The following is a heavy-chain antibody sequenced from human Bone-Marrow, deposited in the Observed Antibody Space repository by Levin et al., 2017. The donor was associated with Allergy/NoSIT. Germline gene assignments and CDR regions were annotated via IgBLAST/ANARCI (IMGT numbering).Heavy chain of an antibody. CDR1: GFTFSSYA. CDR2: IRGSDGST. CDR3: VRGIIGDVRVAHKEAFDV. Sequence: LSLTCAASGFTFSSYAMSWVRQAPGKGLEWVSAIRGSDGSTYYADSAKGRFTISRDNSKNSLNLQVSSLRAEDTAVYHCVRGIIGDVRVAHKEAFDVWGQGTMVTVSS. V-gene: IGHV3-23*01. D-gene: IGHD2/OR15-2a*01. J-gene: IGHJ3*01.